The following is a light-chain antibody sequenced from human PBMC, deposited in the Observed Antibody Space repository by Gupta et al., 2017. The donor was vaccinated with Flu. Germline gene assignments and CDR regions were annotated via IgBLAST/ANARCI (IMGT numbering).Light chain of an antibody. CDR1: ALPNQY. V-gene: IGLV3-25*03. CDR3: RSEASSSTIVV. Sequence: GQTSRITCCGDALPNQYAYWYQQKPGQAPVLLIYKVSERPSGIPDRFSGSSSGNTATLTISGVQAEDEADYYCRSEASSSTIVVFGGGTKLTVL. CDR2: KVS. J-gene: IGLJ3*02.